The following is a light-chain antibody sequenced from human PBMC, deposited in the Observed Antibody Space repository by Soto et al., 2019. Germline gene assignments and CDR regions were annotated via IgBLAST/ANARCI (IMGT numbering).Light chain of an antibody. CDR3: QQYNDWPPFT. V-gene: IGKV3-15*01. J-gene: IGKJ3*01. CDR2: GAS. CDR1: KTVSSN. Sequence: EIVMTQSPATLSVSPGERATLYCRASKTVSSNLAWYQQKPGQAPRLLIHGASTRAAGIPARFGGSGSWTGFTLTISSLQSEDFAVYYCQQYNDWPPFTVGPGTRVDIK.